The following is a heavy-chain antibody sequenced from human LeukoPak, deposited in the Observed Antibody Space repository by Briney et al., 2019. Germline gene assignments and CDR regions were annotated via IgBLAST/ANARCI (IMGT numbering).Heavy chain of an antibody. V-gene: IGHV1-69*13. CDR3: ARAPKSYYYDRSGYYGWPGPADDAFDI. Sequence: ASVKVSCKASGGTFSSYAISWVRQAPGQGREWMGGIIPIFGTANYAQKFQGRVTITADESTSTAYMERSSLRSEDTAVYYCARAPKSYYYDRSGYYGWPGPADDAFDIWGQGTMVTVSS. J-gene: IGHJ3*02. CDR2: IIPIFGTA. CDR1: GGTFSSYA. D-gene: IGHD3-22*01.